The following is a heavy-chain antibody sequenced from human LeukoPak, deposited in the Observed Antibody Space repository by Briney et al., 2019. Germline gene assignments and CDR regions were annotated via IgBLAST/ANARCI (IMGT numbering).Heavy chain of an antibody. CDR2: IDPSDSYT. CDR3: ARHLGGYTHFDY. J-gene: IGHJ4*02. Sequence: GASLKISCKGSGYSFSSYWITWVRQMPGKGLECVGKIDPSDSYTNYSPSFQGHVTISADKSINTAYLQWSSLKASDTAIYYCARHLGGYTHFDYWGQGTLVTVSS. D-gene: IGHD3-22*01. CDR1: GYSFSSYW. V-gene: IGHV5-10-1*01.